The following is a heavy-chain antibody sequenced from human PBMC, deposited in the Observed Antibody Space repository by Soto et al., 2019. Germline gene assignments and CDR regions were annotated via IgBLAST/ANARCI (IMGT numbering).Heavy chain of an antibody. CDR2: ISYDGSNK. Sequence: HPGGSLRLSCAASGFNFSSYGMHWVRQAPGKGLEWVAVISYDGSNKYYADSVKGRFTISRDNSKNTLYLQMDSLRAEDTAVYYCARDWRSTGFDYWGQGTLVTVSS. CDR3: ARDWRSTGFDY. CDR1: GFNFSSYG. V-gene: IGHV3-30*03. D-gene: IGHD2-2*01. J-gene: IGHJ4*02.